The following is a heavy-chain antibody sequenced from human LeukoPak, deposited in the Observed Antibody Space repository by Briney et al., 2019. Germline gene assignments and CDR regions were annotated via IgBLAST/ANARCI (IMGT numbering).Heavy chain of an antibody. D-gene: IGHD3-3*01. CDR1: GFSSADYG. Sequence: GGSLRLSCAASGFSSADYGMSWVRHAPGKGLEWVSGINWNGGSTGYADSVKGRFTISRDNAKNSLYLQMNSLRAEDTALYYCARTQADFWSGYFSGRFDPWGQGTLVTVSS. CDR2: INWNGGST. CDR3: ARTQADFWSGYFSGRFDP. V-gene: IGHV3-20*04. J-gene: IGHJ5*02.